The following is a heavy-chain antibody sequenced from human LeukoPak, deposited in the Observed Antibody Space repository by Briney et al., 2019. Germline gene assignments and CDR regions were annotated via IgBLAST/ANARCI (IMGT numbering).Heavy chain of an antibody. J-gene: IGHJ5*02. D-gene: IGHD3-10*01. Sequence: GGSLRLSCAASGFTFSNYAMSWVRQAPGKGLEWVSAISGGGGRTYYADSVKGRFTIPRDNSKNTLYLQMNSLRAEDTAVYYCAKDQDTYYYGSGSYYTYNWFDPWGQGTLVTVSS. CDR3: AKDQDTYYYGSGSYYTYNWFDP. CDR1: GFTFSNYA. CDR2: ISGGGGRT. V-gene: IGHV3-23*01.